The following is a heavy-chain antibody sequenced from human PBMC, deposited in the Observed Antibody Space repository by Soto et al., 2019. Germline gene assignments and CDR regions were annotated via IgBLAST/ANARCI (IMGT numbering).Heavy chain of an antibody. CDR3: ARGSAVGGNWFDS. V-gene: IGHV1-2*02. J-gene: IGHJ5*01. D-gene: IGHD3-16*01. CDR2: IKPHSGDT. CDR1: GYSFTAYY. Sequence: QVQLVQSGAEVKRPGASVKVSCKASGYSFTAYYIHWVRQAPGQGLECMGWIKPHSGDTGYTQKFQGRVTMNRDTSISTAYMELSSLRYDDTAMYYCARGSAVGGNWFDSWGQGTLVTVSS.